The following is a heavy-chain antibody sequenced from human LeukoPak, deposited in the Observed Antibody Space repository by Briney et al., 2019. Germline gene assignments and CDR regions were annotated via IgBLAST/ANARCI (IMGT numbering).Heavy chain of an antibody. CDR2: IYTSGST. CDR1: GGSISSYY. V-gene: IGHV4-4*07. CDR3: ARGPVRSVYNWFDP. J-gene: IGHJ5*02. D-gene: IGHD5/OR15-5a*01. Sequence: SETLSLTCTVSGGSISSYYWSWIRQPAGKGLEWIGRIYTSGSTNYNPSLKSRVTMSVDTSKNQFSLKLSSVTAADTAVYYCARGPVRSVYNWFDPWGQGTLVTVST.